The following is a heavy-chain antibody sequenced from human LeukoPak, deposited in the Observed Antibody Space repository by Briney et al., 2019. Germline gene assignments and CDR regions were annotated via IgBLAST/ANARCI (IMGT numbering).Heavy chain of an antibody. V-gene: IGHV3-21*01. CDR3: ASGYDSSGYYGSFNDY. CDR1: GFTFSSYS. CDR2: ISSSSSNI. D-gene: IGHD3-22*01. J-gene: IGHJ4*02. Sequence: GGSLRLSCAASGFTFSSYSMNWVRQAPGKGLEWVSSISSSSSNIYYADSVKGRFTISRDNAKNSLYLQMNSLRAEDTAVYYCASGYDSSGYYGSFNDYWGQGTLVTVSS.